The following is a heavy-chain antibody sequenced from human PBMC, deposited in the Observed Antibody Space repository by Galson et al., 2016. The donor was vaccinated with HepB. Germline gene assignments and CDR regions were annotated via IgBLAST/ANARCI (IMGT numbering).Heavy chain of an antibody. J-gene: IGHJ4*02. V-gene: IGHV3-30*04. CDR1: GFTLSTYA. CDR3: ARDRVVTTQTFYFPFGH. D-gene: IGHD3/OR15-3a*01. CDR2: ISYDGNKD. Sequence: SLRLSCAASGFTLSTYAMYWVRQAPGKGLEWVAFISYDGNKDFYADSVKGRFISSRDNSKNTVYLHMNSLRAEDTAVYYWARDRVVTTQTFYFPFGHWGLGALVTVSS.